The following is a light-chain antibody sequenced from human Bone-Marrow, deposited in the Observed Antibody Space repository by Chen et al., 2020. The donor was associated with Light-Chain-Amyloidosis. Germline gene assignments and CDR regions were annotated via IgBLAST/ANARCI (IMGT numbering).Light chain of an antibody. CDR1: QSVSGN. J-gene: IGKJ1*01. V-gene: IGKV3-15*01. CDR2: GAS. Sequence: IVMTQSPATLSVSPGERATLSCRASQSVSGNLAWYQQKPGQAPRLLIHGASTRATGIPARFSGSGSETEFTLTISSLQSEDFAVYYCQQYNDWPRTVGQGTKVDIK. CDR3: QQYNDWPRT.